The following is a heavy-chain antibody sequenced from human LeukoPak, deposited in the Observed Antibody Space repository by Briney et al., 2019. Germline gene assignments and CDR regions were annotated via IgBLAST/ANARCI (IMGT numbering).Heavy chain of an antibody. CDR3: AKRRGYSYAADDAFDI. D-gene: IGHD5-18*01. CDR1: GFTFSRNA. Sequence: PGGSLRLSCAASGFTFSRNAMSWVRQAPGKGLEWVSVISGSGGSTYTADSVKGHFTISRDNSRNTLYLQMNSLRAEDPAVYFCAKRRGYSYAADDAFDIWGQGTVVIVSS. V-gene: IGHV3-23*01. CDR2: ISGSGGST. J-gene: IGHJ3*02.